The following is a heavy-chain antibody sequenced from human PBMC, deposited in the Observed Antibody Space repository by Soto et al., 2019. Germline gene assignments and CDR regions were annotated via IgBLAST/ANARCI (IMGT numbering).Heavy chain of an antibody. Sequence: EVQLLESGGRLVQPGGSLRLSCEGTGFPFSAYGMSWVRQAPGKGLEWVSSISGNSDTSYYADSVKGRFTISRDNSENTLYVHMNILSADDTAVYYCAKGQRPRHPHDEGYESWGQGTLVTVSS. V-gene: IGHV3-23*01. CDR2: ISGNSDTS. D-gene: IGHD2-15*01. CDR3: AKGQRPRHPHDEGYES. J-gene: IGHJ5*02. CDR1: GFPFSAYG.